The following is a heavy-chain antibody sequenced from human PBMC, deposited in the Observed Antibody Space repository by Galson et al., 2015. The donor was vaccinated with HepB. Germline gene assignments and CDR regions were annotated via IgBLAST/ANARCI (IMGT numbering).Heavy chain of an antibody. D-gene: IGHD5-12*01. CDR1: GFTFSSYS. J-gene: IGHJ4*02. V-gene: IGHV3-21*01. CDR3: AREGYSGYDLEGGFDY. Sequence: SLRLSCAASGFTFSSYSMNWVRQAPGKGLEWVSSISSSSSYIYYADSVKGRLTISRDNSKNTLYLQMNSLRAEDTAVYYCAREGYSGYDLEGGFDYWGQGTLVTVSS. CDR2: ISSSSSYI.